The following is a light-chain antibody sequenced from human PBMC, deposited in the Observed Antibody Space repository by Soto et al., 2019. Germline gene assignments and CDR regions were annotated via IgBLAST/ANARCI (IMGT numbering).Light chain of an antibody. CDR2: AAS. V-gene: IGKV1-8*01. CDR3: QQYYSYPPT. CDR1: QDISSF. J-gene: IGKJ1*01. Sequence: AIRLTQSPSSLAAAVGDRVTITCRASQDISSFLAWYQQKPGKAPKLLIFAASTLQSGVPSRFSGSGSGTDFTLTISCLQSEDFATYYCQQYYSYPPTFGQGTKVDIK.